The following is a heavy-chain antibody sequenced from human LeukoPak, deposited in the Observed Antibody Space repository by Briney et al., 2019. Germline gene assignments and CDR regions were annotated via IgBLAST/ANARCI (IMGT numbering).Heavy chain of an antibody. CDR1: GYTFTGYY. CDR2: INPNSGGT. Sequence: GASVKVSCKASGYTFTGYYMHWVRQAPGQGLEWMGWINPNSGGTNYAQKFQGRVTMTRDTSISTAYMELSRLRSDDTAIYYCTREPTGSPPFDFWGQGTLVTVAS. CDR3: TREPTGSPPFDF. D-gene: IGHD1-1*01. V-gene: IGHV1-2*02. J-gene: IGHJ4*02.